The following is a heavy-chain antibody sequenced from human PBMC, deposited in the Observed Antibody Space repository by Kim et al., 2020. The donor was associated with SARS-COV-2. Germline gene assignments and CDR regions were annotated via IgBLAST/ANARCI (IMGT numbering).Heavy chain of an antibody. Sequence: SETLSLTCTVSGGSITSYYWSWIRQPPGKGLEWIGYIYNSGSTNYNPSFKSRVTISMDTPNNPFSLKLTSVTAADTAVYYCARDMYHKFLSFYHYFGL. CDR2: IYNSGST. CDR3: ARDMYHKFLSFYHYFGL. J-gene: IGHJ2*01. D-gene: IGHD3-16*02. V-gene: IGHV4-59*13. CDR1: GGSITSYY.